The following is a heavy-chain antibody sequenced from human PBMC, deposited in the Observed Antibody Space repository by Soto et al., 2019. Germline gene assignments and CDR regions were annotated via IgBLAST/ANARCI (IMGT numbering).Heavy chain of an antibody. CDR3: ARASDSSGYYG. Sequence: ESLKISCAASGFTFSSYSMNWVRQAPGKGLEWVSSISSSSSYIYYADSVKGRFTTSRDNAKNSLYLQMNSLRAEDTAVYYCARASDSSGYYGWGQGTLVTVSS. V-gene: IGHV3-21*01. CDR1: GFTFSSYS. J-gene: IGHJ4*02. D-gene: IGHD3-22*01. CDR2: ISSSSSYI.